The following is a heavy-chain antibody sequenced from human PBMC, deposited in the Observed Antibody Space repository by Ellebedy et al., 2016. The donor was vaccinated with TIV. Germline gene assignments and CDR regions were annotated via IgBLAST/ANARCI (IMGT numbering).Heavy chain of an antibody. D-gene: IGHD6-19*01. CDR2: ISGSGGST. Sequence: GESLKISXAASGFTFSSYGMHWVRQAPGKGLEWVSAISGSGGSTYYAYSVKGRFTISRDNSKNTLYLQMNSLRGEDTAVYYCAKIVAVSGTDDYWGQGTLVTVSS. CDR3: AKIVAVSGTDDY. J-gene: IGHJ4*02. CDR1: GFTFSSYG. V-gene: IGHV3-23*01.